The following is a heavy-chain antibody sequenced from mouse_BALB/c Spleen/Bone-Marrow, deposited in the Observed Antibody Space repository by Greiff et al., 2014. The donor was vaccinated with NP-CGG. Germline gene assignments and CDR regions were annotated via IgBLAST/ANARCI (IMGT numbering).Heavy chain of an antibody. J-gene: IGHJ2*01. CDR2: IYYSGTI. V-gene: IGHV3-5*02. CDR1: GISITTGNYR. D-gene: IGHD2-5*01. CDR3: ARYSNYFDY. Sequence: EVQLQQSGPGLVKPSQTVSLTCTVTGISITTGNYRWSWIRQFPGNKLEWIGYIYYSGTITYNPSLTSRTTITRDTSKNQFFLEMNSLTAEDTATYYCARYSNYFDYWGQGTTLTVSS.